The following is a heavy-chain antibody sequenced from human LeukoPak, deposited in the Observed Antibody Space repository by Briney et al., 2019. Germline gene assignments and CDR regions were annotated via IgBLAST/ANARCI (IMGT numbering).Heavy chain of an antibody. J-gene: IGHJ4*02. Sequence: GRSLRLSCAASGFIFSTYAMSWVRQAPGKGLEWVSVVSVNGGKTNYADSVKGRFSISRDNFKNTLHLEMNSLRTEDTAVYYCAKGSAGYYSSWSGYLNWGQGTLVTVSS. CDR1: GFIFSTYA. V-gene: IGHV3-23*01. CDR3: AKGSAGYYSSWSGYLN. CDR2: VSVNGGKT. D-gene: IGHD3-3*01.